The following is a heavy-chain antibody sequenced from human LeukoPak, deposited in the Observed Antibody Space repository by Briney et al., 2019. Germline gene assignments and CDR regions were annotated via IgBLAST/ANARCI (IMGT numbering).Heavy chain of an antibody. Sequence: ASVKVSCKASGYSFTSHYMHWVRQAPGQGLEWMGWMNPNSGNTGPAQKFQGRVTLTRNTSITTAYMELSSLTSDDTAVYYCARGASRSFDYWGQGTLVTVSS. V-gene: IGHV1-8*03. CDR1: GYSFTSHY. CDR3: ARGASRSFDY. CDR2: MNPNSGNT. J-gene: IGHJ4*02.